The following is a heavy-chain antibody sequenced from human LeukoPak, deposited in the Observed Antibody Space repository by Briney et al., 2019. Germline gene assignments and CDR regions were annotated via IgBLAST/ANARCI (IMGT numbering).Heavy chain of an antibody. CDR2: VYNSGST. CDR1: GGSISSHY. Sequence: SETLSLTCTVSGGSISSHYWSWIRQPPGKGLEWIGYVYNSGSTNYNPSLTSRVTISVDTSKNQFSLNLSSVTAADTAVYYCARPRTAISGAYYYYYMGVWGKGTTVTVSS. J-gene: IGHJ6*03. D-gene: IGHD3-10*02. V-gene: IGHV4-59*08. CDR3: ARPRTAISGAYYYYYMGV.